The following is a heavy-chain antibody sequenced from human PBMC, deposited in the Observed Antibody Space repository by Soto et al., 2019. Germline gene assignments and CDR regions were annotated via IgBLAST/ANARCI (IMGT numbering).Heavy chain of an antibody. CDR1: GSVSSLY. Sequence: GSVSSLYWTWILRPPEKILEWIGYIHYSGRTDDHPSLTSRATMSVDTSKKNFSLNLLSITAADTAVYYCVGVGGGIGNHFDSWARRTLVTVST. CDR2: IHYSGRT. V-gene: IGHV4-34*11. J-gene: IGHJ4*02. CDR3: VGVGGGIGNHFDS. D-gene: IGHD3-10*01.